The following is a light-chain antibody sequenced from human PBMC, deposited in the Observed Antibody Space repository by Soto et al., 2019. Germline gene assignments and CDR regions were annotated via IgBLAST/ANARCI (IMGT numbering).Light chain of an antibody. CDR3: SSYTISTTLV. Sequence: QSALTQPASVSGSPGQSITISCTGTNSDVGGYNYVSWYQQHPGRAPKLMIYEVTNRPSGVSNRFSASKSGNTASLTISGLQAEDEADYYCSSYTISTTLVFGTGTKVTVL. CDR2: EVT. J-gene: IGLJ1*01. CDR1: NSDVGGYNY. V-gene: IGLV2-14*01.